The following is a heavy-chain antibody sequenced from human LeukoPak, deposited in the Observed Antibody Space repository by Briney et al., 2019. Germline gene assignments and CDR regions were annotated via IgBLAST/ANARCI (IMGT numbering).Heavy chain of an antibody. CDR2: ISGSGTYM. V-gene: IGHV3-21*01. Sequence: GGSLRLSCAASGFTFSSYNMNWVRQAPGKGLEWVSSISGSGTYMFYPDSVKGRFTISRDNARNSLYLQMSSLRAEDTAVYYCARDYYFASGTPRAFDIWGQGTMVTVSS. CDR3: ARDYYFASGTPRAFDI. D-gene: IGHD3-10*01. J-gene: IGHJ3*02. CDR1: GFTFSSYN.